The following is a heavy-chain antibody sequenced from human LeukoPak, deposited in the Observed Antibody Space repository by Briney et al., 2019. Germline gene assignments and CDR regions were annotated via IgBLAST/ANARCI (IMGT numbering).Heavy chain of an antibody. CDR3: ARVPLHDDSGHYYPH. D-gene: IGHD3-22*01. CDR2: INGGNGNT. CDR1: GYTFTSYG. Sequence: ASVKVSCKTSGYTFTSYGMHWVRQAPGQSLEWMGWINGGNGNTKYSEKFQGRVTIIRDASASTAYMELSSLRSEDTAVYYCARVPLHDDSGHYYPHWGQGTLVTVSS. J-gene: IGHJ1*01. V-gene: IGHV1-3*01.